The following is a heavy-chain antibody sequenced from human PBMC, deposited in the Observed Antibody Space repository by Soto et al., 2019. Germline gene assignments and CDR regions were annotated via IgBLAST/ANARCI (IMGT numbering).Heavy chain of an antibody. D-gene: IGHD6-19*01. CDR1: GGSISSYY. CDR3: AKIRYSSGWDIDY. J-gene: IGHJ4*02. CDR2: IYYSGST. Sequence: SETLSLTCTVSGGSISSYYWSWIRQPPGKGLEWIGYIYYSGSTNYNPSLKSRVTISVDTSKNQFSLKLSSVTAADTAVYYCAKIRYSSGWDIDYWGQGTLVTVSS. V-gene: IGHV4-59*01.